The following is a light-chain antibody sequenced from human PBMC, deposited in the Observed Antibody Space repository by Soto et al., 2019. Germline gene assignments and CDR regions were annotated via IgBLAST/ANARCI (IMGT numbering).Light chain of an antibody. Sequence: EIVMTQSPATLSVSPGEGATLSSRASQTVTNNLAWYQQKPGQAPRLLIYGASTRATGIPARFSGSGSGTEFTLTISSLQSEDFAVYYCQPYNNWPRTFGQGTKVEIK. V-gene: IGKV3-15*01. CDR1: QTVTNN. CDR2: GAS. CDR3: QPYNNWPRT. J-gene: IGKJ1*01.